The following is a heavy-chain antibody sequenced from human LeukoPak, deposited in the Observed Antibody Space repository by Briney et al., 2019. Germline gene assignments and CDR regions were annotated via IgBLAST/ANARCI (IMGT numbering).Heavy chain of an antibody. CDR1: GFTFSAYA. Sequence: PGGSLRLSCTTSGFTFSAYAIHWVRQTPGKGLEWVAVISYDGSDQYYTDFVKGRFILSRDNSNHTVYLQMNSLRPEDTAVYYCASFQWLVALWGQGTLVTVSS. CDR2: ISYDGSDQ. D-gene: IGHD6-19*01. CDR3: ASFQWLVAL. J-gene: IGHJ4*02. V-gene: IGHV3-30*04.